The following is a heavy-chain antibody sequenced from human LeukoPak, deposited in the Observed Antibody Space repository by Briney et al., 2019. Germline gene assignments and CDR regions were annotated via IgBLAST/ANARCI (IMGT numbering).Heavy chain of an antibody. CDR1: GGSISSYY. J-gene: IGHJ4*02. CDR3: ARDPEGGNSPFDY. Sequence: PSETLYLTCTVSGGSISSYYWSWIRQPPGKGLEWIGYIYYSGSTNYNPSLKSRVTISVDTSKNQFSLKLSSVTAADTAVYYCARDPEGGNSPFDYWGQGTLVTVSS. D-gene: IGHD4-23*01. CDR2: IYYSGST. V-gene: IGHV4-59*01.